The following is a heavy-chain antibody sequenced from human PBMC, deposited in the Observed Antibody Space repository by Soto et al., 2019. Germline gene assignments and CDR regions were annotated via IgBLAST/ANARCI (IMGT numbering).Heavy chain of an antibody. CDR3: ARRQKSIAVAPGDY. D-gene: IGHD6-19*01. CDR1: GGSISSSSYY. Sequence: SETLSLTCTVSGGSISSSSYYWGWIRQPPGKGLEWIGSIYYSGSTYYNPSLKSRVTISVDTSKNRFSLKLSSVTAADTAVYYCARRQKSIAVAPGDYWGQGTLVTVSS. J-gene: IGHJ4*02. CDR2: IYYSGST. V-gene: IGHV4-39*01.